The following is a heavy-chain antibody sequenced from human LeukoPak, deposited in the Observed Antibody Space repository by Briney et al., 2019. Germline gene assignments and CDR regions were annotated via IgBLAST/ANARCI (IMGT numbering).Heavy chain of an antibody. D-gene: IGHD6-13*01. V-gene: IGHV1-2*02. CDR3: ARDLPYSSSWESIDY. J-gene: IGHJ4*02. CDR1: GYTFTGYY. Sequence: VASVKVSCKASGYTFTGYYMHWVRQAPGQGLEWMGWINPNSGGTNYAQKIQGRVIMTTDISTSTAYMELRSLRSDDTAVYYCARDLPYSSSWESIDYWGQGTLVTVST. CDR2: INPNSGGT.